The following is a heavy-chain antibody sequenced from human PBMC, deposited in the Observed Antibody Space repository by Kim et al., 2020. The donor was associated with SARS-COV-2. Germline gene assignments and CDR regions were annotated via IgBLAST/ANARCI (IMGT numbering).Heavy chain of an antibody. Sequence: GGSLRLSCAASGFTFSSYAMSWVRQAPGKGLEWVSAISGSGGSTYYADSVKGWFTIYRNNSKNTLYLQMNDLRAEDTAVYYCAKDRRGIDVVVAGDYWGQGTLVRVAS. CDR1: GFTFSSYA. D-gene: IGHD2-15*01. J-gene: IGHJ4*02. V-gene: IGHV3-23*01. CDR2: ISGSGGST. CDR3: AKDRRGIDVVVAGDY.